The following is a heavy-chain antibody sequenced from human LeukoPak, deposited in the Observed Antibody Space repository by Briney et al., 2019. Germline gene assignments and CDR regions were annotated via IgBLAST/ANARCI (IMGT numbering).Heavy chain of an antibody. D-gene: IGHD6-13*01. J-gene: IGHJ6*02. CDR1: GGSISSSSYY. Sequence: PSETLSLTCTVSGGSISSSSYYWSWIRQPPGKGLEWIGYIYYSGSTNYNPSLKSRVTISVDTSKNQFSLKLSSVTAADTAVYYCARAGGSSWYWGMDVWGQGTTVTVPS. CDR2: IYYSGST. V-gene: IGHV4-61*01. CDR3: ARAGGSSWYWGMDV.